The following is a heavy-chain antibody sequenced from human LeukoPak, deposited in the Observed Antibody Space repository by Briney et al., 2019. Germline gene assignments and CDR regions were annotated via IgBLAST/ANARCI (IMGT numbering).Heavy chain of an antibody. Sequence: ASVKVSCKASGGTFSSYSISWVRQAPGQGLEWMGGIIPIFDTADYAQKFQGRVTITADESTSTAYMELSSLRSEDTAVFYCARISLGAIWGYYYGMDDWGQGTTVTVSS. D-gene: IGHD1-26*01. CDR1: GGTFSSYS. CDR2: IIPIFDTA. CDR3: ARISLGAIWGYYYGMDD. V-gene: IGHV1-69*01. J-gene: IGHJ6*02.